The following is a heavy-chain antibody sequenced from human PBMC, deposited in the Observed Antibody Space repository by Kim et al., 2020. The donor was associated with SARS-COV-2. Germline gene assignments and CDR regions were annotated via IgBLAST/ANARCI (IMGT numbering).Heavy chain of an antibody. D-gene: IGHD6-19*01. CDR1: GGSFSGYY. CDR2: INHSGST. J-gene: IGHJ4*02. CDR3: ARGIGSSGWYYFDY. Sequence: SETLSLTCAVYGGSFSGYYWSWIRQPPGKGLEWIGEINHSGSTNYNPSLKSRVTISVDTSKNQFSLKLSSVTAADTAVYYCARGIGSSGWYYFDYWGQGTLVTVSS. V-gene: IGHV4-34*01.